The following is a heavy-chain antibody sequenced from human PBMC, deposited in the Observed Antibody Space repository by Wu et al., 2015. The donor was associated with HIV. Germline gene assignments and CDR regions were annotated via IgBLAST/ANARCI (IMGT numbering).Heavy chain of an antibody. CDR1: GYTFTTYD. Sequence: QVHLVQSGAEVKKPGASVKVSCKASGYTFTTYDINWVRQAPGHGLEWMGWMHPNTGNTGYAPKFQGRITMTRNNSITTAYMELSSLKSEDTAVYYCARGVWQDFEFWGQGTLVTVSS. D-gene: IGHD3-10*01. CDR3: ARGVWQDFEF. V-gene: IGHV1-8*01. J-gene: IGHJ4*02. CDR2: MHPNTGNT.